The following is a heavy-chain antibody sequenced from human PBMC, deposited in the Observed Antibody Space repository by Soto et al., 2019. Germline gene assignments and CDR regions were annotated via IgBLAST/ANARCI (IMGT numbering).Heavy chain of an antibody. J-gene: IGHJ4*02. CDR1: GVPFSSYG. CDR3: ARGSHSPGIAVAGYYY. Sequence: QVQLVQSGAEVKKPGSSVKVSCKASGVPFSSYGISWVRQAPGQGLEWMGGIIPIFGTANYAQKFQGRVTITADESTTTAYLDLSSLTSAETAMYYCARGSHSPGIAVAGYYYWGQGTLVTVSS. CDR2: IIPIFGTA. D-gene: IGHD6-19*01. V-gene: IGHV1-69*01.